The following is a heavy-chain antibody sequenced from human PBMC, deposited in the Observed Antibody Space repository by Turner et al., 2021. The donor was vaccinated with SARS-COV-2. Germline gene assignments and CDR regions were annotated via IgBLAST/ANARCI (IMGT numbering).Heavy chain of an antibody. V-gene: IGHV4-39*01. CDR2: AYYKGNT. D-gene: IGHD1-26*01. CDR3: ASHRVGATIYYDYGMDV. CDR1: GGSVRSSSYY. Sequence: QLQLQESGPGLMKSSETLSLTCTVSGGSVRSSSYYWGWIRQPPGKGLEWIGNAYYKGNTYYNQSLKSRVTISVDTSKNQFSLNLNSVTAADTAMYYCASHRVGATIYYDYGMDVWGQGATVTVSS. J-gene: IGHJ6*02.